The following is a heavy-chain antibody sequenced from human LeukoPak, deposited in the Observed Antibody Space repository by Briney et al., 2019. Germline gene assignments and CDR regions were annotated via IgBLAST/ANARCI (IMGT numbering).Heavy chain of an antibody. J-gene: IGHJ4*02. D-gene: IGHD2-2*01. V-gene: IGHV3-48*01. CDR3: ARVISSTSRVVDF. Sequence: GSLRLSCAASGFTFSSYNVNWVRQAPGKGLEWVSYISSSSSTIYYADSVKGRFTISRDNAKNSLYLQMNSLRAEDTAVYYCARVISSTSRVVDFWGQGTLVTVSS. CDR1: GFTFSSYN. CDR2: ISSSSSTI.